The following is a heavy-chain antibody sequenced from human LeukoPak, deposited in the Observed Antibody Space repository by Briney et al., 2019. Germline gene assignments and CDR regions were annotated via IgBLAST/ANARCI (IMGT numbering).Heavy chain of an antibody. CDR3: ARDMFLRKGRVGATLIAFDI. J-gene: IGHJ3*02. V-gene: IGHV3-30*04. CDR2: MSYDGSDK. D-gene: IGHD1-26*01. CDR1: GFTFSNYA. Sequence: PVRSLSLSCVASGFTFSNYAMHWVRQAPGKGLEWVAVMSYDGSDKYYADSVKGRFTISRDNSKNTLCLQMNSLTAKDTAVYYCARDMFLRKGRVGATLIAFDIWGQGTMVTVSS.